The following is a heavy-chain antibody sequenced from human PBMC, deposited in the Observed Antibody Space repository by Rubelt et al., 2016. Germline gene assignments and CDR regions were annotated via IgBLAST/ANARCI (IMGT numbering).Heavy chain of an antibody. J-gene: IGHJ4*02. CDR3: AKVYLYGSGSYPPRGIDY. CDR2: ISGSGGST. D-gene: IGHD3-10*01. V-gene: IGHV3-23*01. Sequence: APGKGLEWVSAISGSGGSTYYADSVKGRFTISRDNSKNTLYLKMNSLSAVDTAVYYCAKVYLYGSGSYPPRGIDYCGQGTLVTVSS.